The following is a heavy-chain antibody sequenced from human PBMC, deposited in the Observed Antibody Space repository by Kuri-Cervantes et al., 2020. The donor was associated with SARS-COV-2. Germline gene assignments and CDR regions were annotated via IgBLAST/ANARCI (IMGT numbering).Heavy chain of an antibody. CDR1: GGSISSGSYY. V-gene: IGHV4-39*01. D-gene: IGHD3-22*01. CDR3: ARQLYYYDSRSDLRGFLDL. CDR2: IFYSGIT. J-gene: IGHJ2*01. Sequence: GSLRLSCTVSGGSISSGSYYWGWIRQPPGKGLEWIGGIFYSGITYYNPSLKSRVTISVDTSKNQFSLRLTSVTAADTALYYCARQLYYYDSRSDLRGFLDLWGRGTLVTVSS.